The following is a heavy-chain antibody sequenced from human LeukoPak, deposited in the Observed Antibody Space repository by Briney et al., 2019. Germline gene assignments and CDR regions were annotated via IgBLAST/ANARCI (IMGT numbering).Heavy chain of an antibody. Sequence: PGGSLRLSCAASGFTFTAYSLNWVRQAPGKGLEWVSSISSLSSYIFYSDSVKGRFTISRDNAKNSVFLQMNSLRAEDTAVYYCARGDIAVVVAGRPHTRLDYWGQGTLVTVSS. J-gene: IGHJ4*02. D-gene: IGHD2-15*01. V-gene: IGHV3-21*01. CDR3: ARGDIAVVVAGRPHTRLDY. CDR2: ISSLSSYI. CDR1: GFTFTAYS.